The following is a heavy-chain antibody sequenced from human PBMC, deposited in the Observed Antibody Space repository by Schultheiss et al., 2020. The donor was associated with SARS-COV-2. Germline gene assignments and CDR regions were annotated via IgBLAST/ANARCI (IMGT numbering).Heavy chain of an antibody. CDR2: ISSSSSYT. V-gene: IGHV3-11*06. Sequence: LSLTCAVSGGSISSSNWWSWVRQPPGKGLEWVSYISSSSSYTNYADSVKGRFTISRDNAKNSLYLQMNSLRAEDTAVYYCARVRSGSYWFSYWGQGTLVTVSS. D-gene: IGHD1-26*01. CDR1: GGSISSSN. CDR3: ARVRSGSYWFSY. J-gene: IGHJ4*02.